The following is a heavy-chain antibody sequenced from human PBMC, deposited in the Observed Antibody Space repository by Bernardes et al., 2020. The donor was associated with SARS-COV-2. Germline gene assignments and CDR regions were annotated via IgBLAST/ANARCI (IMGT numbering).Heavy chain of an antibody. Sequence: GGSLRLSCAASGFTFSSYAMSWVRQAPGKGLEWVSAISCSGGSTYYADSVKGRFTISRDNSKNTLYLQMNSLRAEDTAVYYCAKWTANLRDGYNFDYWGQGTLVTVSS. D-gene: IGHD5-12*01. V-gene: IGHV3-23*01. CDR1: GFTFSSYA. J-gene: IGHJ4*02. CDR2: ISCSGGST. CDR3: AKWTANLRDGYNFDY.